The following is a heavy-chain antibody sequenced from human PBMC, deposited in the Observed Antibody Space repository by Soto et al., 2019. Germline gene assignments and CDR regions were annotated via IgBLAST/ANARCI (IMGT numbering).Heavy chain of an antibody. CDR1: GFTFSSYE. CDR3: ARDGVVVPAAIQTPNMGV. J-gene: IGHJ6*02. Sequence: GGSLRPSCAASGFTFSSYEMNWVRQAPGKGLEWVSYISSSVSTIYYADSVKGRFTISRDNAKNSLYLQMNSLRAEDTAVYYCARDGVVVPAAIQTPNMGVWGQGTTVTAP. V-gene: IGHV3-48*03. CDR2: ISSSVSTI. D-gene: IGHD2-2*02.